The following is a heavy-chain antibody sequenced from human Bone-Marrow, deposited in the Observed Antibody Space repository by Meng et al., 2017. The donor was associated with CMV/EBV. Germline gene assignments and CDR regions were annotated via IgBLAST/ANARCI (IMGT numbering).Heavy chain of an antibody. CDR3: ARGLWFGDNYFSY. J-gene: IGHJ4*02. CDR1: GFTFRDYY. D-gene: IGHD3-10*01. V-gene: IGHV3-11*06. Sequence: CAASGFTFRDYYRSWIRQAPGKGLEWVSSISSSSSYIYYADSVKGRFTISRDNAKNSLYLQMNSLRAEDTAVYYCARGLWFGDNYFSYWGQGTLVTVSS. CDR2: ISSSSSYI.